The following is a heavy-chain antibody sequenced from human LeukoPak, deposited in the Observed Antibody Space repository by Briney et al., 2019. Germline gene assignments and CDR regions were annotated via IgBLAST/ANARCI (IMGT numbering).Heavy chain of an antibody. D-gene: IGHD6-13*01. CDR1: GGSISIYY. J-gene: IGHJ2*01. CDR2: IYTSGST. CDR3: ARVSSSWYQDWYFDL. V-gene: IGHV4-4*07. Sequence: PSETLSLTCTVSGGSISIYYWSWIRQPAGKGLEWIGRIYTSGSTNYNPSLKSRVIMSVDTSKNQFSLKLSPVTAADTAVYYCARVSSSWYQDWYFDLWGRGTLVTVSS.